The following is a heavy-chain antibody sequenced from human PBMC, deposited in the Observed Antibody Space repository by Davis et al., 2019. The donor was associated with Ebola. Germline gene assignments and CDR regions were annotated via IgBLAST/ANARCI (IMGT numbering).Heavy chain of an antibody. D-gene: IGHD3-10*01. CDR1: GYTFTGYY. Sequence: ASVKVSCKASGYTFTGYYMHWVRQAPGQGLEWMGWINPNSGGTNYARKFQGRVTMTKNTSISTAYMELSSLRSEDTAVYYCARAAISVWFREGSYYYYGMDVWGQGTTVTVSS. J-gene: IGHJ6*02. V-gene: IGHV1-2*02. CDR2: INPNSGGT. CDR3: ARAAISVWFREGSYYYYGMDV.